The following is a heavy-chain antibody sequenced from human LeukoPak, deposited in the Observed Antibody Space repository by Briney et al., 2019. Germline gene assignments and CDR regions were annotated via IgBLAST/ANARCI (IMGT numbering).Heavy chain of an antibody. Sequence: KPSETLSLTCTVSGGSISSSSYYWGWIRQPPGKGLEWIGSIYYSGSTYYNPSLKSRVTISVDTSKNQFSLKLSSVTAADTAVYYCARGTVGATPRYYYYYMDVWGKGTTVTISS. J-gene: IGHJ6*03. CDR3: ARGTVGATPRYYYYYMDV. CDR1: GGSISSSSYY. CDR2: IYYSGST. D-gene: IGHD1-26*01. V-gene: IGHV4-39*07.